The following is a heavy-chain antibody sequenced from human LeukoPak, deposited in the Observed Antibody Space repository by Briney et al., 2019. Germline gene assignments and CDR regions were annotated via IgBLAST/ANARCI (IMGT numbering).Heavy chain of an antibody. CDR3: AGGGWYYYDSSGYCDY. J-gene: IGHJ4*02. CDR1: GYTFTSYY. V-gene: IGHV1-46*01. Sequence: ASVKVSCKASGYTFTSYYMHWVRQAPGQGLEWMGIINPSGGSTSYAQKFQGRVTMTRDTSTSTVYMELSSLRSEDTAVYYCAGGGWYYYDSSGYCDYWGQGTLVTVSS. CDR2: INPSGGST. D-gene: IGHD3-22*01.